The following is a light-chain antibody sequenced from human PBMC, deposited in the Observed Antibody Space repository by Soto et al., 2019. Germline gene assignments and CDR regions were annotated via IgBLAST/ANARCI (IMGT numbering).Light chain of an antibody. CDR1: SGDVGGYNY. V-gene: IGLV2-14*03. Sequence: QSALTQPASVSGSPGQSTTISCTGSSGDVGGYNYVSWYQHLPGEAPKLIIYDVIYRPSGVSNRFSGSRSGNTASLTISGLQAEDEADYFCSSYTSSNTYVFGTGTKVTVL. CDR3: SSYTSSNTYV. J-gene: IGLJ1*01. CDR2: DVI.